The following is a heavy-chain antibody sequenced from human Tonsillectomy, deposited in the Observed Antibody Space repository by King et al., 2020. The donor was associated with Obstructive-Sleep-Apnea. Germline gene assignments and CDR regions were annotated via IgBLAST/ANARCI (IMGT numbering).Heavy chain of an antibody. CDR1: GLTFSSYA. J-gene: IGHJ4*02. CDR3: AGARDYLPGYYFYY. V-gene: IGHV3-30-3*01. Sequence: VQLVESGGGVVQPGKSLRLSCAASGLTFSSYAMHWVRQAPGKGLEWVAVISYDGINKYYADSVKGRFIISRDNSKNTLYLQMNSLRPEDMAVYYCAGARDYLPGYYFYYWGRRTLVTVPS. D-gene: IGHD3-16*01. CDR2: ISYDGINK.